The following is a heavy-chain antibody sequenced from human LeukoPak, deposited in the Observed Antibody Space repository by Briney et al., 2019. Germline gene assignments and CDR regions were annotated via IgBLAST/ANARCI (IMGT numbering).Heavy chain of an antibody. CDR2: ISGSGGST. V-gene: IGHV3-23*01. Sequence: GESLILSCAASGFTFSSYAMSWVRQAPGKGLEWVSAISGSGGSTYYADSVKGRFTISRDNSKNTLYLQMNSLRAEDTAVYYCARSLGYCSGGSCYHFYYYGMDVWGQGTTVTVSS. J-gene: IGHJ6*02. D-gene: IGHD2-15*01. CDR1: GFTFSSYA. CDR3: ARSLGYCSGGSCYHFYYYGMDV.